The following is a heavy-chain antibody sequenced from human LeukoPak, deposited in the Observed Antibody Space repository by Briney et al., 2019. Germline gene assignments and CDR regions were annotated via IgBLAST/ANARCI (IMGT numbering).Heavy chain of an antibody. D-gene: IGHD2-15*01. CDR1: GFTVSNNY. CDR3: ARGGYCSGGNCYGYSDY. V-gene: IGHV3-66*01. J-gene: IGHJ4*02. CDR2: IYSGGTT. Sequence: QPGGSLRLSCAASGFTVSNNYMSWVRQAPGKGLEWVSVIYSGGTTYYADSVKGRFTISRDNSKNTLYLLMNSLRAEGTAVYYCARGGYCSGGNCYGYSDYWGQGTLVTVSS.